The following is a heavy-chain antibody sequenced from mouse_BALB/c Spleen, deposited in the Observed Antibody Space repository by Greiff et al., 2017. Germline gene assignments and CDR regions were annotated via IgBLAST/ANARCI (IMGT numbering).Heavy chain of an antibody. V-gene: IGHV5-4*02. CDR1: GFTFSDYY. CDR3: ARDGLPPY. Sequence: EVMLVESGGGLVKPGGSLKLSCAASGFTFSDYYMYWVRQTPEKRLEWVATISDGGSYTYYPDSVKGRFTISRDNAKNNLYLQMSSLKSEDTAMYYCARDGLPPYWGQGTTLTVSS. D-gene: IGHD2-10*01. CDR2: ISDGGSYT. J-gene: IGHJ2*01.